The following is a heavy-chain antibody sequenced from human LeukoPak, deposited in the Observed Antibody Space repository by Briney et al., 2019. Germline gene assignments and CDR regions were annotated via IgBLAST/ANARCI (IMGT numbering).Heavy chain of an antibody. J-gene: IGHJ4*02. CDR1: GFTFSSYS. CDR3: ARLRSYYDSSGHDF. Sequence: GGSLRLSCAASGFTFSSYSMTWVRLAPGKGLEWVSSISSSTYMYYADSVKGRFTISRDNAKNSLYLQMNSLRADDTAVYYCARLRSYYDSSGHDFWGQGILVTVSS. D-gene: IGHD3-22*01. V-gene: IGHV3-21*01. CDR2: ISSSTYM.